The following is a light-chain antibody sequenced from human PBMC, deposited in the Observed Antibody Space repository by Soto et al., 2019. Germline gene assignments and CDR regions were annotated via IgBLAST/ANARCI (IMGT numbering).Light chain of an antibody. Sequence: QSALTQPPSASGSPGQSVTISCTGTSSDVGGYDYVSWYQQYPGKAPKLMIYDVSKRPSGVPDRFSGSKSGNTASLTVSGLQAEDEADYYCSSYAGSDNHVVFGGGTKVTVL. CDR2: DVS. J-gene: IGLJ2*01. CDR3: SSYAGSDNHVV. CDR1: SSDVGGYDY. V-gene: IGLV2-8*01.